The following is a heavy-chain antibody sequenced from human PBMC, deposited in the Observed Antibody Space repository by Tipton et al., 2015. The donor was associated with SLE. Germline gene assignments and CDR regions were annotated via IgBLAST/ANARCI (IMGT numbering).Heavy chain of an antibody. Sequence: SLRLSCEGSGYTFNRYWMHWIRQAPGKGLVWVSRINTDGSGKDYAESVKGRFTISRDNAKNTLYLQMNSLRAEDTAVYYCARSVWAGHCTSTGCHPNWFDPWGQGTLVSVSS. J-gene: IGHJ5*02. V-gene: IGHV3-74*01. D-gene: IGHD2-2*01. CDR1: GYTFNRYW. CDR3: ARSVWAGHCTSTGCHPNWFDP. CDR2: INTDGSGK.